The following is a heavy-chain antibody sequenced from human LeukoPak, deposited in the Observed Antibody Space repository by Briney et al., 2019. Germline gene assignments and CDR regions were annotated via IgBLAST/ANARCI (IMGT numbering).Heavy chain of an antibody. J-gene: IGHJ3*02. D-gene: IGHD3-16*01. CDR2: MSGSGGST. CDR1: GFTFSSYA. CDR3: AKDREYSYVYDAFDM. Sequence: QPGGSLRLSCAASGFTFSSYAMNWVRQAPGKGLEWVSGMSGSGGSTYYADSVKGRFTISRDNSKNTLYLQMNTLRAEDTAVYYCAKDREYSYVYDAFDMWGQGTLVTVSS. V-gene: IGHV3-23*01.